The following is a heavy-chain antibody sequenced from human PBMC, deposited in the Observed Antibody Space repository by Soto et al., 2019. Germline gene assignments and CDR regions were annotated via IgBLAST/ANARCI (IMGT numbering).Heavy chain of an antibody. V-gene: IGHV1-69*13. D-gene: IGHD3-10*01. J-gene: IGHJ6*02. CDR3: ARDFGYYGMDV. Sequence: GASVKVSCKASVGTFSSYAISWVRQAPGQGLEWMGGIIPIFGTANYAQKFQGRVTITADESTSTAYMELSSLRSEDTAVYYCARDFGYYGMDVWGQGTTVTVSS. CDR2: IIPIFGTA. CDR1: VGTFSSYA.